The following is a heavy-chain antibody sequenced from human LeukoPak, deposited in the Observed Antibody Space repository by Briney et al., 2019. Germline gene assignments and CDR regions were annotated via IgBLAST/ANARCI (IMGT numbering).Heavy chain of an antibody. V-gene: IGHV1-46*01. D-gene: IGHD5-18*01. CDR2: IDPSGGST. CDR3: ARNDQRGYNHGSPDY. CDR1: GYTFTNYY. J-gene: IGHJ4*02. Sequence: GASVKVSCKASGYTFTNYYIHWVRQAPGQGLEWMGIIDPSGGSTAYAQKFQGRVTMTRDTSTSTVHMELRGLTSEDTAVYYCARNDQRGYNHGSPDYWGQGTLVIVSS.